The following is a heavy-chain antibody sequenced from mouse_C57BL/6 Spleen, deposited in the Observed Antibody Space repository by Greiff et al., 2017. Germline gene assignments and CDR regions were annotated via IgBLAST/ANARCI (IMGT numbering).Heavy chain of an antibody. CDR1: GFTFSSYT. CDR3: ARRDGYTRGFAY. Sequence: EVMLVESGGGLVKPGGSLKLSCAASGFTFSSYTMSWVRQTPEKRLEWVATISGGGGNTYYPDSVKGRFTISRDNAKNTLYLQMSSLRSEDTAVYYCARRDGYTRGFAYWGQGTLVTVSA. CDR2: ISGGGGNT. V-gene: IGHV5-9*01. J-gene: IGHJ3*01. D-gene: IGHD2-3*01.